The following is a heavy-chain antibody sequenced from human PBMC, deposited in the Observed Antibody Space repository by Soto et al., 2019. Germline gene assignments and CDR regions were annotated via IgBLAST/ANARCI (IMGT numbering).Heavy chain of an antibody. J-gene: IGHJ6*02. D-gene: IGHD2-21*02. CDR2: INHSGST. CDR1: GGSFSGYY. Sequence: PSETLSLTCAVCGGSFSGYYWSWIRKPPGKGLEWIGEINHSGSTNYNPSLKSRVTISVDTSKNQLSLKLSSVTAADTAVYYCARKGCGGDCYSPIYYYYYGMDVWGQGTTVTVSS. V-gene: IGHV4-34*01. CDR3: ARKGCGGDCYSPIYYYYYGMDV.